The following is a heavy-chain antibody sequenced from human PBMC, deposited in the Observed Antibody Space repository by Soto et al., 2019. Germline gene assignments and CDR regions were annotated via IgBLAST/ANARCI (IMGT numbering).Heavy chain of an antibody. CDR2: IYYSAST. Sequence: QVQLQESGPGLVKPSETLSLTCTVSGGSISSYYWSWIRQPPGKGLEWIGYIYYSASTNYSPSLKCRVTISVDTSKNQFSLNLSSVTAADTAVYYCARHLPYCGGDCYSLDYWGQGTLVTVSS. J-gene: IGHJ4*02. V-gene: IGHV4-59*08. D-gene: IGHD2-21*02. CDR3: ARHLPYCGGDCYSLDY. CDR1: GGSISSYY.